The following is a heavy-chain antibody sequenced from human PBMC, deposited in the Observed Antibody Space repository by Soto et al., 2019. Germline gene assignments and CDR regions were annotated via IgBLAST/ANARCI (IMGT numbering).Heavy chain of an antibody. CDR1: GGSINTYY. Sequence: TFSLTCTVSGGSINTYYWSWILQPPVKGLECICYVDYSGNSDSSPSLKSRVTISIDTSKKQVSLKLNSVTAADTAVYYCARNWFSVAGRFHFDYWGQGIPVTVSS. J-gene: IGHJ4*02. CDR2: VDYSGNS. V-gene: IGHV4-59*01. D-gene: IGHD6-19*01. CDR3: ARNWFSVAGRFHFDY.